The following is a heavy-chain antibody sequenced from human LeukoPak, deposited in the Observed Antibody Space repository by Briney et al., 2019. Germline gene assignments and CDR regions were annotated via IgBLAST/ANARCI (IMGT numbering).Heavy chain of an antibody. Sequence: PSETLSLTCTVSGGSISSYYWSWIRQPPGKGLEWIGYIHYSGSTNYNPPLKSRVTISTDTSKNQFSLKLSSVTAADTAVYYCARTRGYSYGFPFDYWGQGTLVTVSS. CDR2: IHYSGST. J-gene: IGHJ4*02. CDR1: GGSISSYY. V-gene: IGHV4-59*01. CDR3: ARTRGYSYGFPFDY. D-gene: IGHD5-18*01.